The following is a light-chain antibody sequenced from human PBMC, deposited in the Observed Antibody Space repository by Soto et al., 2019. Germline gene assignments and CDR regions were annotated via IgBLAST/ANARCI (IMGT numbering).Light chain of an antibody. Sequence: QLVLTQSPSASPSLGASVKLTCTLSSGHSSYAIAWHQQQPEKGPRYLMKLNSDGSHSKGDGIPDRFSGSSSGAERYLTISSLQSEDEADYYCQTWGTGKGVFGGGTKLTVL. CDR2: LNSDGSH. CDR1: SGHSSYA. V-gene: IGLV4-69*01. CDR3: QTWGTGKGV. J-gene: IGLJ3*02.